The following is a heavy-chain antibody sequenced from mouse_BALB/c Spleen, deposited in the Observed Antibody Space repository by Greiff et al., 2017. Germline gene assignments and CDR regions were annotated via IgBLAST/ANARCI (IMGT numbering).Heavy chain of an antibody. CDR2: INPSNGGT. V-gene: IGHV1S81*02. J-gene: IGHJ2*01. CDR1: GYTFTSYY. CDR3: TRYGIYYGVLDY. D-gene: IGHD1-1*01. Sequence: QVQLQQPGAELVKPGASVKLSCKASGYTFTSYYMYWVKQRPGQGLEWIGGINPSNGGTNFNEKFKSKATLTVDKSSSTAYMQLSSLTSEDSAVYYCTRYGIYYGVLDYWGQGTTLTVSS.